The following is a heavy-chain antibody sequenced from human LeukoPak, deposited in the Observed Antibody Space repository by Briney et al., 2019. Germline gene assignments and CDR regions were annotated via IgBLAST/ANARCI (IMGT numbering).Heavy chain of an antibody. J-gene: IGHJ4*02. CDR1: GFTLDDYA. CDR3: AKDRANYYDSSGYYEH. CDR2: ISWNSGSI. D-gene: IGHD3-22*01. V-gene: IGHV3-9*01. Sequence: SLRLSCAASGFTLDDYAMHWVRQAPGKGLEWVSGISWNSGSIGYADSVKGRFTISRDNAKNSLYLQMNSLRAEDTALYYCAKDRANYYDSSGYYEHWGQGTLVTVSS.